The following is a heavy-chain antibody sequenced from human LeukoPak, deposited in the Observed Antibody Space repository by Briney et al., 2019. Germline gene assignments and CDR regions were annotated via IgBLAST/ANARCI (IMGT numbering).Heavy chain of an antibody. J-gene: IGHJ5*02. V-gene: IGHV1-69*13. CDR3: ARTYCSSTSCYDAWFDP. D-gene: IGHD2-2*01. CDR1: GYTFTSYA. Sequence: GASVKVSCKASGYTFTSYAISWVRQAPGQGLEWMGGIIPIFGTANYAQKFQGRVTITADESTSTAYMELSSLRSEDTAVYYCARTYCSSTSCYDAWFDPWGQGTLVTVSS. CDR2: IIPIFGTA.